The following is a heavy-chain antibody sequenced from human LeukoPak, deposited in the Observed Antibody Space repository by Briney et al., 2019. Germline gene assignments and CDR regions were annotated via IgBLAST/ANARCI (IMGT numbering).Heavy chain of an antibody. Sequence: SETLSLTCAVYGGSSSGYYWSWIRQPPGKGLEWIGEINHSGSTNYNPSLKSRVTISVDTSKNQFSLKLSSVTAADTAVYYCARVVVGGSSTSYKWRVAYYYYGMDVWGKGTTVTVPS. J-gene: IGHJ6*04. V-gene: IGHV4-34*01. D-gene: IGHD2-2*01. CDR1: GGSSSGYY. CDR3: ARVVVGGSSTSYKWRVAYYYYGMDV. CDR2: INHSGST.